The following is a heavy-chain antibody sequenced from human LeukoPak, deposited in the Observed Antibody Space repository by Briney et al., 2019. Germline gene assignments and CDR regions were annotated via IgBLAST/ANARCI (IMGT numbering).Heavy chain of an antibody. CDR3: ARAANYDILTGYYLGYNWFDP. Sequence: VASVKVSCKASGYTFTSYDINWVRQATGQGLEWMGWMNPNSGNTGYAQKFQGRVTMTRNTSISTAYMELSSLRSEDTAVYYCARAANYDILTGYYLGYNWFDPWGQGTLVTVSS. V-gene: IGHV1-8*01. CDR1: GYTFTSYD. J-gene: IGHJ5*02. D-gene: IGHD3-9*01. CDR2: MNPNSGNT.